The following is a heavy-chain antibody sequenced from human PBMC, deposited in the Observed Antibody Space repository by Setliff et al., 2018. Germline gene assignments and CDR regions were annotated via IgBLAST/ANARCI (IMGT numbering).Heavy chain of an antibody. V-gene: IGHV4-4*08. CDR2: IYTDGST. J-gene: IGHJ6*03. CDR3: ARMSGFLYMDV. CDR1: GGSICPHY. D-gene: IGHD3-3*01. Sequence: SETLSLTCTVSGGSICPHYWSWIRQAPGKGLEWIGHIYTDGSTNYNPSLKSRVTISVDKSKNQFSLKLSSVTAADMAVYYCARMSGFLYMDVWGKGTTVTVSS.